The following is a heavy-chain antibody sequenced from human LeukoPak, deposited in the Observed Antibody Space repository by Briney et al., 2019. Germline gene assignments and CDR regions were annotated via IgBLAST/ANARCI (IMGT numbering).Heavy chain of an antibody. CDR1: GYSISSGYY. Sequence: KPSETLSLTCAVSGYSISSGYYWGWIRQPPGKGLEWIGSIYHSGSTYYNPSLKSRVTISVDTSKNQFSLKLSSVTAADTAVYYCASDEGSSSSWNFNWFDPWGQGTLVTVSS. CDR2: IYHSGST. CDR3: ASDEGSSSSWNFNWFDP. D-gene: IGHD6-6*01. J-gene: IGHJ5*02. V-gene: IGHV4-38-2*01.